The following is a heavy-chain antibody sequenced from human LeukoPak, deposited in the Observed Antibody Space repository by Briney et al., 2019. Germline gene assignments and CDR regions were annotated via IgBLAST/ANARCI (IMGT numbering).Heavy chain of an antibody. Sequence: EASVKVSCKAPGGTFTNYAISWVRQAPGQGLEWMGGIIPFFATTNYAQKFQGRVTITADESTSTAHMELSSLIFEDTAVYYCARRGAGDPRNHFDYWGQGTLVTVSS. CDR3: ARRGAGDPRNHFDY. CDR1: GGTFTNYA. V-gene: IGHV1-69*13. J-gene: IGHJ4*02. D-gene: IGHD7-27*01. CDR2: IIPFFATT.